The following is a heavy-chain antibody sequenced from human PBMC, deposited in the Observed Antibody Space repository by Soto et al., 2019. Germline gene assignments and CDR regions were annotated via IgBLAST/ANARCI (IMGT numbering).Heavy chain of an antibody. CDR1: GGSISSYY. CDR2: IYYTGST. Sequence: SETLSLTCTVSGGSISSYYWSWIRQPPGKGLEWIGFIYYTGSTNYNPPLKSRVTLSLDTSKNQFSLKLSSVTAADTAVYYCARASSCAYDSCAFDPWGQGTLVTVS. D-gene: IGHD3-16*01. CDR3: ARASSCAYDSCAFDP. J-gene: IGHJ5*02. V-gene: IGHV4-59*01.